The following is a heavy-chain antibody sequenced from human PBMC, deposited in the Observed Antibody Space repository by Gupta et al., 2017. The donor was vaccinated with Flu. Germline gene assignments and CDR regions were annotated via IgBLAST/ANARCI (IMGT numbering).Heavy chain of an antibody. Sequence: GKKPGESLKISCTGSGYSFTSYWIGWVRQMPGKGLELMGIMYPRDSDVRYSPSFEGQVTISADNSISTAYLEWNSLKASDTALYYCTSIPGYSGYDYGWLDSWGQGTLATVSS. D-gene: IGHD5-12*01. J-gene: IGHJ5*01. V-gene: IGHV5-51*03. CDR1: GYSFTSYW. CDR2: MYPRDSDV. CDR3: TSIPGYSGYDYGWLDS.